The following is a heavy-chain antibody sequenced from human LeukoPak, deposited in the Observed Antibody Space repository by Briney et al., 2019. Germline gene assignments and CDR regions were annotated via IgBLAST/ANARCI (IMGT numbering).Heavy chain of an antibody. V-gene: IGHV1-8*02. Sequence: GASVKVSCKASGYTFTSYGISWVRQATGQGLEWMGWMNPNSGNTGYAQKFQGRVTMTRNTSIGTAYMELSSLRSEDTAVYYCAKGHYYYYGMDVWGQGTTVTVSS. CDR2: MNPNSGNT. CDR1: GYTFTSYG. J-gene: IGHJ6*02. CDR3: AKGHYYYYGMDV.